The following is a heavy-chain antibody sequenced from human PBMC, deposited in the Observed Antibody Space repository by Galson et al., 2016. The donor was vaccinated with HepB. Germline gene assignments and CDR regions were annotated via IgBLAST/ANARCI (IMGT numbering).Heavy chain of an antibody. Sequence: SLRLSCAASGFTVSNSYMSWVRQAPGKGLQWVSLIYSGGDTDYADSVEGRFTISRDSSKNTVYLQMNSLRDEDTAVYYCAGGPMRRGWGQGTLVTVSS. CDR1: GFTVSNSY. J-gene: IGHJ4*02. D-gene: IGHD3-16*01. V-gene: IGHV3-53*01. CDR2: IYSGGDT. CDR3: AGGPMRRG.